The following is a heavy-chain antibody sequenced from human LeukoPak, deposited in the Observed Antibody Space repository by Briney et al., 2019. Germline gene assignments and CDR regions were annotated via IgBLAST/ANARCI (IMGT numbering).Heavy chain of an antibody. CDR1: GFTFSSYA. CDR3: ARVHVVGASGTFDY. J-gene: IGHJ4*02. CDR2: ISYDGSNK. Sequence: PGGSLRLSCAASGFTFSSYAMHWVRQAPGKGLEWVAVISYDGSNKYYADSVKGRFTISRDNSKNTLYLQMNSLRAEDTAVYYCARVHVVGASGTFDYWGQGTLVTVSS. D-gene: IGHD1-26*01. V-gene: IGHV3-30-3*01.